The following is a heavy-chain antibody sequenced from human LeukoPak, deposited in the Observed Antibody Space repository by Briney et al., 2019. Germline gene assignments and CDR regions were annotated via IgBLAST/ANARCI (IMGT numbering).Heavy chain of an antibody. CDR1: GGSFSGYY. CDR2: INHSGST. Sequence: SETLSLTCAVYGGSFSGYYWSWIRQPPGKGLEWIGEINHSGSTYYNPSLKSRVTISIDTSKNQFSLKLTSVTAADTAVYYCARVTGYVMEDYFDYWGQGTLVTVSS. J-gene: IGHJ4*02. V-gene: IGHV4-34*01. CDR3: ARVTGYVMEDYFDY. D-gene: IGHD6-13*01.